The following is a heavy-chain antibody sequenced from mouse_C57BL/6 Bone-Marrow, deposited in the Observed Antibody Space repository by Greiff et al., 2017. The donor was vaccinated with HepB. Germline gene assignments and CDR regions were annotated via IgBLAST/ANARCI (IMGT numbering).Heavy chain of an antibody. CDR2: IHPNSGST. CDR1: GYPFTSYW. D-gene: IGHD2-5*01. J-gene: IGHJ2*01. Sequence: QVQPQQPGAELVKPGASVKLSCKASGYPFTSYWMHWVKQRPGQGLEWIGMIHPNSGSTNYNEKFKSKATLTVDKSSSTSYMQLSSLTSEDSAVYYCAREGYSNYESYFDYWGQGTTLTVTS. CDR3: AREGYSNYESYFDY. V-gene: IGHV1-64*01.